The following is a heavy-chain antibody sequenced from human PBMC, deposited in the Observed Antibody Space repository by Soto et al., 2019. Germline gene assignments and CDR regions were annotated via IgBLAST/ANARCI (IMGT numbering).Heavy chain of an antibody. CDR3: AKSRYVDSSGDFYDF. J-gene: IGHJ4*02. CDR1: GGTFSSSG. D-gene: IGHD3-22*01. CDR2: IVPSLDTT. Sequence: QVHLVQSGTEVKKPGSSVKVSCKASGGTFSSSGFSWVRQAPGQGLEWMGMIVPSLDTTNYAQKFQARVTITADEVTSTAYMELRSLRSEDTAVYYCAKSRYVDSSGDFYDFWGQGTLVTVSS. V-gene: IGHV1-69*11.